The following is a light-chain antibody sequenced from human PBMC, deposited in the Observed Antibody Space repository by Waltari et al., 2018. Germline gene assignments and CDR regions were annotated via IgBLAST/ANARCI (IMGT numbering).Light chain of an antibody. CDR3: QKYSSSPHS. V-gene: IGKV3-20*01. Sequence: VILTQSPATLSLSPGERATLSCRATQSVSNYLAWYQQKPGQAPRLVIDGASSRATGMPDRFSGSGAGTEFTLTISSLEPEDFAVYYCQKYSSSPHSFGQGTKVEIK. J-gene: IGKJ2*03. CDR1: QSVSNY. CDR2: GAS.